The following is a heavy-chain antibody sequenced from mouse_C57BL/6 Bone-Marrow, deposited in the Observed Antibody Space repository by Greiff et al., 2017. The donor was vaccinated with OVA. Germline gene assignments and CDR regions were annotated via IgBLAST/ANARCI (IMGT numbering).Heavy chain of an antibody. Sequence: QVQLQQSGAELVKPGASVKISCKASGYTFTSYWITWVKQRPGQGLEWIGGIYPGSGSTNYNEKFKSKATLTVDKASSTAYMQLSSLTSEDSAVYYCARGYGSSKGYFDYWGQGTTVTVSS. CDR3: ARGYGSSKGYFDY. CDR2: IYPGSGST. D-gene: IGHD1-1*01. J-gene: IGHJ2*01. V-gene: IGHV1-55*01. CDR1: GYTFTSYW.